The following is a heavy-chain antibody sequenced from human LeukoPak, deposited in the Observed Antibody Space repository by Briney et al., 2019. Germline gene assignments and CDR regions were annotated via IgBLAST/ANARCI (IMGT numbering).Heavy chain of an antibody. Sequence: SETLSLTCTVSGGSISSYYWSWIRQPPGKGLEWIGYIYYSGSTNYNPSLKSRVTISVDTSKNQFSLKLSSVTAADTAVYYCAREIEGSGYDYWGQGTLVTVSS. D-gene: IGHD3-22*01. CDR3: AREIEGSGYDY. J-gene: IGHJ4*02. V-gene: IGHV4-59*01. CDR1: GGSISSYY. CDR2: IYYSGST.